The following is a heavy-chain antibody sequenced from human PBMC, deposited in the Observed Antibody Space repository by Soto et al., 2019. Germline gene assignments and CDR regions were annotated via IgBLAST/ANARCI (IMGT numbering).Heavy chain of an antibody. D-gene: IGHD3-22*01. V-gene: IGHV4-34*01. CDR2: INHSGST. CDR1: GGSFSGYY. CDR3: ARRGLHYYDSSGYYYPRFHAAFPGYYGMDV. J-gene: IGHJ6*02. Sequence: SETLSLTCAVYGGSFSGYYWSWIRQPPGRGLEWIGEINHSGSTNYNPSLKSRVTISVDTSKNQFSLKLSSVTAADTAVYYCARRGLHYYDSSGYYYPRFHAAFPGYYGMDVWGQGTTVTVSS.